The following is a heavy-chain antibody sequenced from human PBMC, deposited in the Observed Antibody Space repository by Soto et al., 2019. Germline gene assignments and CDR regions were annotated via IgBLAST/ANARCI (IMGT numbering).Heavy chain of an antibody. V-gene: IGHV3-30-3*01. CDR1: GFTFSSYA. CDR2: ISYDGSNK. Sequence: QVQLVESGGGVVQPGRSLRLSCAASGFTFSSYAMHWVRQAPGKGLEWVAVISYDGSNKYYADSVKGRFTISRDNSKNTMYLQMNSLGAEDTAVYYCARDRVVKTTGTSYFDYWGQGTLVTVSS. D-gene: IGHD1-1*01. J-gene: IGHJ4*02. CDR3: ARDRVVKTTGTSYFDY.